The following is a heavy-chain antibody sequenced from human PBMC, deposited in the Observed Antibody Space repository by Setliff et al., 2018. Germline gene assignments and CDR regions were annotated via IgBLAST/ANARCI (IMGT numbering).Heavy chain of an antibody. Sequence: GGSLRLSCAASGFTFSSLWMSWVRQAPGRGLEWVANINQDGSAKYYVDSVRGRFTISRDNAENSLYLQMNSLRAEDTAVYYCAKDLASGDYVYYFDYWGQGTLVTV. CDR2: INQDGSAK. CDR1: GFTFSSLW. J-gene: IGHJ4*02. CDR3: AKDLASGDYVYYFDY. D-gene: IGHD4-17*01. V-gene: IGHV3-7*01.